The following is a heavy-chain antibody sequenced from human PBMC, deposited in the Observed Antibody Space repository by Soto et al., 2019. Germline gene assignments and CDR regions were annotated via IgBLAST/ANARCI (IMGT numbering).Heavy chain of an antibody. V-gene: IGHV1-69*02. CDR1: GGTFSSYT. Sequence: SVKVSCKASGGTFSSYTISWVRQAPGQGLEWMGRIIPILGIANYAQKFQGRVTITADKSTSTAYMELISLRSEDTALYYCASGWFGELSPNYFDYWGQGTLVTVSS. CDR3: ASGWFGELSPNYFDY. J-gene: IGHJ4*02. CDR2: IIPILGIA. D-gene: IGHD3-10*01.